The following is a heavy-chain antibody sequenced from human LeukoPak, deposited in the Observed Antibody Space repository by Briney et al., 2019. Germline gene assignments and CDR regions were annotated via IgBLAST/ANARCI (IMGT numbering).Heavy chain of an antibody. CDR1: GDSISSGDYY. Sequence: SQTLSLTCTVSGDSISSGDYYWSWIRQPAGKGLEWIGRIYTSGGTNCNPSLESRVTILIDTPKNQFSLKLSSVTAADTAVYYCARSYSSSWYSSFDIWGHGTMVTVSS. CDR3: ARSYSSSWYSSFDI. D-gene: IGHD6-13*01. CDR2: IYTSGGT. J-gene: IGHJ3*02. V-gene: IGHV4-61*02.